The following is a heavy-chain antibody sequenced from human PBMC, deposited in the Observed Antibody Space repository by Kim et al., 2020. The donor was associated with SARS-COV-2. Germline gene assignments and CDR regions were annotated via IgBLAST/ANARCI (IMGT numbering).Heavy chain of an antibody. CDR1: GYSFTSYW. V-gene: IGHV5-51*01. D-gene: IGHD1-26*01. Sequence: GESLKISCKGSGYSFTSYWIGWVRQMPGKGLEWMGIIYPGDSDTRYSPSFQGQVTISADKSISTAYLQWSSLKASDTAMYYCARGMIVGATRGGFDYWGQGTLVTVSS. CDR3: ARGMIVGATRGGFDY. J-gene: IGHJ4*02. CDR2: IYPGDSDT.